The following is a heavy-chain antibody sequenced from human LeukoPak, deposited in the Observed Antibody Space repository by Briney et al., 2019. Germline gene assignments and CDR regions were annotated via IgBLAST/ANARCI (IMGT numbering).Heavy chain of an antibody. D-gene: IGHD7-27*01. Sequence: GGSLRLSCVVSGFTVSSNYMSWVRQAPGRGLQWVSVLYSGGSTYYADSVKGRFTISRDHSKNTLYLQMNSPSAGVTAVYYCARDLTGDAYFDYWGQGTLVTVSS. CDR2: LYSGGST. J-gene: IGHJ4*02. V-gene: IGHV3-66*01. CDR1: GFTVSSNY. CDR3: ARDLTGDAYFDY.